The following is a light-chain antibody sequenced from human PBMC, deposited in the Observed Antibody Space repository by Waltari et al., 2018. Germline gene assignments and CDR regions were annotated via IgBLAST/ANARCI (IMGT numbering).Light chain of an antibody. V-gene: IGLV2-23*01. Sequence: QSALTQPASVSGSPGQSITTPCPETSTAVGNYTFVPWYQHHPGKAPKLMIYEGNKRPAGVSDRFSGSKSGNRASLTISGLQAEDEADYYCCSYASSSGYVFGTGTEVTVL. CDR2: EGN. CDR1: STAVGNYTF. CDR3: CSYASSSGYV. J-gene: IGLJ1*01.